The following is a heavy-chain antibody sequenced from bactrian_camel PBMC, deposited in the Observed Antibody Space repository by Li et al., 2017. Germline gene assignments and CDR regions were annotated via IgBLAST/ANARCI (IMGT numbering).Heavy chain of an antibody. Sequence: HVQLVESGGGSVHPGDSLRLSCAASGLNVGWYCMAWFRQAPGKEREGVAVVSPDGSARYADSEKGRFTISRDDARQTVSLQMNSLKPEDTAMYYCAADRRTNYYSRNINYWGQGTQVTVS. CDR3: AADRRTNYYSRNINY. CDR1: GLNVGWYC. D-gene: IGHD2*01. CDR2: VSPDGSA. V-gene: IGHV3S55*01. J-gene: IGHJ4*01.